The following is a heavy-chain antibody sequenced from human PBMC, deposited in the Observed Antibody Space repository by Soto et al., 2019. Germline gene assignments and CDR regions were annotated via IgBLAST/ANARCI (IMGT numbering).Heavy chain of an antibody. Sequence: GESLKISCKGYGYSFTSYWIGWVRQMPGKGLEWMGIIYPGASDTRYSPSFQGQVTISADKSISTAYLHWSSLKASDTAMYYCGRALGLSGGQLVTYYYYGMDVWGQGTTVTVSS. J-gene: IGHJ6*02. V-gene: IGHV5-51*01. CDR2: IYPGASDT. CDR1: GYSFTSYW. D-gene: IGHD6-6*01. CDR3: GRALGLSGGQLVTYYYYGMDV.